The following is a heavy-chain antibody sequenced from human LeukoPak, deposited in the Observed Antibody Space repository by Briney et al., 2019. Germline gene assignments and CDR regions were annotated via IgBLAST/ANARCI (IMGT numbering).Heavy chain of an antibody. CDR3: ARGRVSSSTWYSTYYYFFYMDF. V-gene: IGHV4-59*01. CDR1: GGSISSYY. J-gene: IGHJ6*03. Sequence: SETLSLTCTVSGGSISSYYWSWIRQPPGKGLEWIGYVDHTGSTKFNPSLNGRVSISRDTSNNFFSLRLRSVTAADPAVYFCARGRVSSSTWYSTYYYFFYMDFWGKGTTVTVSS. CDR2: VDHTGST. D-gene: IGHD4-11*01.